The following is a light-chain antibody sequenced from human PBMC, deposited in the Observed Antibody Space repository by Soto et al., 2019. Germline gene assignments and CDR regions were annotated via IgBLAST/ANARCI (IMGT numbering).Light chain of an antibody. V-gene: IGKV3-20*01. Sequence: EVVFTQSTSPRSLSPGSRVTLSPSASQTISNTFLAWYQQEPGQAPRLLIYGASSRTTDIPDRFSGSGSGTDLTLTIGRLEPEDFAVYYCQQFGFSPTLGGGTKVDIK. CDR1: QTISNTF. CDR3: QQFGFSPT. CDR2: GAS. J-gene: IGKJ4*01.